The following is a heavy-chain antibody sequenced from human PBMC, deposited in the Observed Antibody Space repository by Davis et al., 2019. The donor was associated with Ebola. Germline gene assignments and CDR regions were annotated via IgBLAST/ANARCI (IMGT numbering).Heavy chain of an antibody. CDR1: GGSISSYY. Sequence: PGGSLRLSCTVSGGSISSYYWSWIRQPAGKGLEWIGRIYTSGSTNYNPSLKSRVTMSVDTSKNQFSLKLSSVTAADTAVYYCARDPDQSNWFDPWGQGTLVTVSS. CDR2: IYTSGST. D-gene: IGHD1-14*01. CDR3: ARDPDQSNWFDP. V-gene: IGHV4-4*07. J-gene: IGHJ5*02.